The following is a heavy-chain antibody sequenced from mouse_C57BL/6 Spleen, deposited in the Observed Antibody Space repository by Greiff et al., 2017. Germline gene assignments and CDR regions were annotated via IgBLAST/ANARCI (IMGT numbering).Heavy chain of an antibody. Sequence: EVMLVESGGGLVKPGGSLKLSCAASGFTFSDYGMHWVRQAPEKGLEWVAYISSGSSTISYADTVKGRFTISRDNAKNTLFLQMTSLRSEDTAMYYCARGLGRGYFDYWGQGTTLTVSS. CDR2: ISSGSSTI. CDR1: GFTFSDYG. V-gene: IGHV5-17*01. J-gene: IGHJ2*01. D-gene: IGHD4-1*01. CDR3: ARGLGRGYFDY.